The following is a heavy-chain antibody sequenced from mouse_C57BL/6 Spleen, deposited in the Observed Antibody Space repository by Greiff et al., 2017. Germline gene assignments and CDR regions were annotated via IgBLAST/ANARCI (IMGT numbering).Heavy chain of an antibody. Sequence: EVQGVESGGGLVQPGGSLKLSCAASGFTFSDYGMAWVRQAPRKGPEWVAFISNLAYSIYYADTVTGRFTISRENAKNTLYLEMSSLRSEDTAMXYCARLYYGSSGFAYWGQGTLVTVSA. CDR3: ARLYYGSSGFAY. J-gene: IGHJ3*01. CDR1: GFTFSDYG. CDR2: ISNLAYSI. V-gene: IGHV5-15*01. D-gene: IGHD1-1*01.